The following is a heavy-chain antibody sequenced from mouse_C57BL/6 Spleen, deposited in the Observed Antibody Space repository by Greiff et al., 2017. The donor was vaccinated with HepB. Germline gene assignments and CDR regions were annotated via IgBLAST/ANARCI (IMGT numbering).Heavy chain of an antibody. Sequence: EVKVEESGGGLVQPGGSLSLSCAASGFTFTDYYMSWVRQPPGKALEWLGFIRNKANGYTTEYSASVKGRFTISRDNSQSILYLQMNALRAEDSATYYCARSPLYGNFSYYYAMDYWGQGTSVTVSS. V-gene: IGHV7-3*01. D-gene: IGHD2-1*01. CDR2: IRNKANGYTT. CDR1: GFTFTDYY. CDR3: ARSPLYGNFSYYYAMDY. J-gene: IGHJ4*01.